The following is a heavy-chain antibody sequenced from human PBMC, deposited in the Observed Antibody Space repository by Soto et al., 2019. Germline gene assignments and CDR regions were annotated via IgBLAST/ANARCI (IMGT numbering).Heavy chain of an antibody. CDR2: IYYSGST. J-gene: IGHJ5*02. D-gene: IGHD6-13*01. CDR1: GGSISSYY. CDR3: ARVIAAAGTRWFDP. V-gene: IGHV4-59*12. Sequence: SETMSVTCTVSGGSISSYYWSWIRQPPGKGLEWIGYIYYSGSTNYNPSLKGRVTISVDRSKNQFSLKLSSVTAADTAVYYCARVIAAAGTRWFDPWGQGTLVTVSS.